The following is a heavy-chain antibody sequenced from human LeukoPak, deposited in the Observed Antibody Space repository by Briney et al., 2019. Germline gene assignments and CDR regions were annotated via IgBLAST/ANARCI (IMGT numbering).Heavy chain of an antibody. D-gene: IGHD3-16*01. CDR3: AREAGEFHY. J-gene: IGHJ4*02. CDR2: IIPILGIA. V-gene: IGHV1-69*04. CDR1: GGTFSSYT. Sequence: SVKVSCKASGGTFSSYTLSWVRQAPGQGLEWMGRIIPILGIANYAQKFQGRVTIIADKSTSTGYMELSSLRSEDTAVYYCAREAGEFHYWGQGTLVTVSS.